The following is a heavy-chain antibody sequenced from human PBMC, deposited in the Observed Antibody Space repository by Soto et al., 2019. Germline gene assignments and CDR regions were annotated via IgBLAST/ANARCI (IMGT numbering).Heavy chain of an antibody. CDR1: GFTHSSYW. D-gene: IGHD2-2*01. CDR2: INSDGSNT. J-gene: IGHJ4*02. V-gene: IGHV3-74*01. Sequence: EVQLVESGGGLVQPGGSLRLSCAASGFTHSSYWMHWVRQAPGKGLVWVSHINSDGSNTNYADSVKGRFTISRDNAKNTLYLQMNSLGAEDTAVYYCTRGRYCSSTSCKYFDYWGQGTLVTVSS. CDR3: TRGRYCSSTSCKYFDY.